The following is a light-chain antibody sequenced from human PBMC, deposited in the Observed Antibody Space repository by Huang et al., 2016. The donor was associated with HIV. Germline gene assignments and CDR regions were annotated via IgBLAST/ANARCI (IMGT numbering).Light chain of an antibody. Sequence: EIVLTQSPATLSLSPGERATLSCRASQSVGSYLTWYQQKPGRAPRLLIYDASNRATGIPARFSGSGSGTDFALTISSLEPEDFAIYYCQQRTAWPRTFGQGTKVEIK. V-gene: IGKV3-11*01. CDR3: QQRTAWPRT. CDR2: DAS. CDR1: QSVGSY. J-gene: IGKJ1*01.